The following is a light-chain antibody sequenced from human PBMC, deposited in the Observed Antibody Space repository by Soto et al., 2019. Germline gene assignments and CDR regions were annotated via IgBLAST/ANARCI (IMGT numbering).Light chain of an antibody. V-gene: IGLV2-14*01. CDR3: SSFTSSVTYV. CDR2: DVS. Sequence: QSALTQPASVSGSPGQSITISRTGTSSDVGGHNSVSWYRQDPGKAPKLMIYDVSNRPSGVSDRFSGSKSGNTASLTISGLQIEDEADYYCSSFTSSVTYVFGTGTKVTVL. CDR1: SSDVGGHNS. J-gene: IGLJ1*01.